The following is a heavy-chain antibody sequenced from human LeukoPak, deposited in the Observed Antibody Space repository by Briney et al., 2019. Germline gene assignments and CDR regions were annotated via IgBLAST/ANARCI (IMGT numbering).Heavy chain of an antibody. J-gene: IGHJ2*01. CDR1: GGSISSYY. Sequence: PSETLSLTCTVSGGSISSYYWSWIRQPPGKGLEWIGYIYYSGSTNYNPSLKSRVTISVDTSKNQFSLKLSSVTAADTAVYYCASRETTYWYFDLWGRGTLVTVSS. V-gene: IGHV4-59*01. D-gene: IGHD1-1*01. CDR3: ASRETTYWYFDL. CDR2: IYYSGST.